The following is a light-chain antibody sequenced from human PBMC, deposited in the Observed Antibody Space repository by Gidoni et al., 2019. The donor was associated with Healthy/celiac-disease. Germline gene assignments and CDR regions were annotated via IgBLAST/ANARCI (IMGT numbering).Light chain of an antibody. CDR1: QSISSW. V-gene: IGKV1-5*03. Sequence: DIQMTQSPSTLSASVGDRVTITCRASQSISSWLAWYQQKPGKAPKLLIYKASSLESGVPSRFSGSGSGKEFTITISSLQPDDFATYYCQQYNSYPLTFGGGTKVEIK. CDR3: QQYNSYPLT. J-gene: IGKJ4*01. CDR2: KAS.